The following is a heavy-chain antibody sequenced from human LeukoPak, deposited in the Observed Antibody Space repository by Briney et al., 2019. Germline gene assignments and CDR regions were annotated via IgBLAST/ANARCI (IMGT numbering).Heavy chain of an antibody. J-gene: IGHJ4*02. V-gene: IGHV3-48*01. D-gene: IGHD3-16*01. CDR3: VTDWPVW. CDR2: ISTGSSII. Sequence: PGGSLRLSCEASGFPFSTSGMHWVRRAPGKGLGWISYISTGSSIIHYADSVQGRFTISRDDGKNSPYLQMNSLRVEDTAVFHCVTDWPVWWGQGILVTVSS. CDR1: GFPFSTSG.